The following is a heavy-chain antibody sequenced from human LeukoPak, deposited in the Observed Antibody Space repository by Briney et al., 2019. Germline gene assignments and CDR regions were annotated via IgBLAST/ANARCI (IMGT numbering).Heavy chain of an antibody. CDR3: AKGSGSYRPYYFDY. J-gene: IGHJ4*02. D-gene: IGHD3-10*01. CDR2: MSGGGDYT. Sequence: PGGSLRLSCAGSGFTFSGYVMSWVRQAPGKGLEWVSAMSGGGDYTYDAYSVKGRFTISRDNSKNTLYLQMNSLRAEDTAVYYCAKGSGSYRPYYFDYWGQGTLVIVSS. CDR1: GFTFSGYV. V-gene: IGHV3-23*01.